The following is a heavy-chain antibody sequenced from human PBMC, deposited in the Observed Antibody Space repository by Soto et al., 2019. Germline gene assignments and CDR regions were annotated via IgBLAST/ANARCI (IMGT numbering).Heavy chain of an antibody. J-gene: IGHJ4*02. V-gene: IGHV3-72*01. D-gene: IGHD1-26*01. CDR1: GFIFSDHY. Sequence: VQLVESGGGLVQPGGSLRLSCAASGFIFSDHYMDWVRQAPGKGLEWVGLIKNKANSYTTEYAASVKGRFTISRDDSKNSLYLQMNSLKTEDTAVYYCTRISLVGATGGRYFDYWGQGTLRTVSS. CDR3: TRISLVGATGGRYFDY. CDR2: IKNKANSYTT.